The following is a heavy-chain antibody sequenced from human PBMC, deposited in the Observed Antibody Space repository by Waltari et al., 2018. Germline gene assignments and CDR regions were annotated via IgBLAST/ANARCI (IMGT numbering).Heavy chain of an antibody. D-gene: IGHD3-10*01. CDR3: AGFMVRGVKVADYYGMDV. J-gene: IGHJ6*02. V-gene: IGHV3-23*01. CDR2: ISGSGGST. CDR1: GFTFSSYA. Sequence: EVQLLESGGGLVQPGGSLRLSCAASGFTFSSYAMSWVRQARGKGLEWVSAISGSGGSTYYADSVKGRFTFSRDNSKNTLYLQMNSLRAEDTAVYYCAGFMVRGVKVADYYGMDVWGQGTTVTVSS.